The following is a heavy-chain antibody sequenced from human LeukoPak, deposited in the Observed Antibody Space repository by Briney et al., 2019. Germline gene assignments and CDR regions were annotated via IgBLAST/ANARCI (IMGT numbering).Heavy chain of an antibody. CDR1: GITFSNYA. D-gene: IGHD5-18*01. J-gene: IGHJ4*02. Sequence: GGSLNLSCVASGITFSNYAVSWVRQAPEKGLDWVSVISGSAHKIRYADSVKGRFTISRDNSENIVYLQMNNLRVGDTAVYYCAGRPTGYSSGYIHWGQGTLVTVSS. CDR3: AGRPTGYSSGYIH. V-gene: IGHV3-23*01. CDR2: ISGSAHKI.